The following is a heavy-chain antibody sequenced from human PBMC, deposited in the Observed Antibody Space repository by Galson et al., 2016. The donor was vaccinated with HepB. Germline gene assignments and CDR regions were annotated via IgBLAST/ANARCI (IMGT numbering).Heavy chain of an antibody. CDR1: GGSISSSSSY. V-gene: IGHV4-39*07. CDR3: ARVRIASSIDF. J-gene: IGHJ4*02. Sequence: SETLSLTCTVSGGSISSSSSYWGWVRQPPGKGLEWIGTIYYSGRTYYNPSLKSRVTISMGTSKDQFSLNLGSVTAADTAVYYCARVRIASSIDFWGQGILVTVSS. CDR2: IYYSGRT. D-gene: IGHD6-13*01.